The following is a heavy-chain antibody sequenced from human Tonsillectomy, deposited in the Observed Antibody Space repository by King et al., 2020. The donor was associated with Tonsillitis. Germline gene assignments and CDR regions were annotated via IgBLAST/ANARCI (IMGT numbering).Heavy chain of an antibody. CDR1: GFTFSNAW. J-gene: IGHJ3*02. V-gene: IGHV3-15*07. CDR3: TTEMRGYSLTRTPDAFDI. CDR2: IKSKADGGTT. D-gene: IGHD3-3*01. Sequence: VQLVESGGGLVKPGGSLRFSCAASGFTFSNAWMNWVRQAPGKGLEWVGRIKSKADGGTTEYAAPVKGRFIISRDDSKNTLYLQMNSLKTEDTAVYYCTTEMRGYSLTRTPDAFDIWGQGTMVTVSS.